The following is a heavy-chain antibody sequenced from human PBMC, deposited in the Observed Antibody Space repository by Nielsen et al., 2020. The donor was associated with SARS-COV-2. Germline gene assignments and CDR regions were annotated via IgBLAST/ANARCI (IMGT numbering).Heavy chain of an antibody. CDR1: GFTFSSYS. J-gene: IGHJ6*02. CDR3: ARDPRYYYDSSDYYGMDV. CDR2: ISSSSSYI. D-gene: IGHD3-22*01. V-gene: IGHV3-21*01. Sequence: GGPLRLSCAASGFTFSSYSMNWVRQAPGKGLEWVSSISSSSSYIYYADSVKGRFTISRDNAKNSLYLQMNSLRAEDTAVYYCARDPRYYYDSSDYYGMDVWGQGTTVTVSS.